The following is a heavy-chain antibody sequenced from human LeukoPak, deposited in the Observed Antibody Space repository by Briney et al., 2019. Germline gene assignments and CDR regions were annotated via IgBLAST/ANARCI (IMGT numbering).Heavy chain of an antibody. V-gene: IGHV3-48*03. D-gene: IGHD1-26*01. Sequence: PGGSLRLSCVASGFTFSSFDVNWVRQAPGKGLEWVSYISSSGSTRYYADSVKGRFTISRDNARNSLYLQMDSLRAEDTAVYYCASLLVEPTTHFDYWGQGTLVTVSS. CDR1: GFTFSSFD. J-gene: IGHJ4*02. CDR3: ASLLVEPTTHFDY. CDR2: ISSSGSTR.